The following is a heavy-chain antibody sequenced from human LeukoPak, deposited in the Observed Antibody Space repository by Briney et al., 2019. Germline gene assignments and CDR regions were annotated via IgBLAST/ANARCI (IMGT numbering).Heavy chain of an antibody. D-gene: IGHD3-10*01. CDR2: ISSSGSTI. Sequence: GGSLRLSCAPSGFTFIIYEMDCVRQAPWKGLEWVSYISSSGSTIYYADSVKGRFTISRDNAKNSLYLQMNSLRADDTAVYYCAREQYDYGSGNYYYPDYWGQGTLVTVSS. J-gene: IGHJ4*02. V-gene: IGHV3-48*03. CDR3: AREQYDYGSGNYYYPDY. CDR1: GFTFIIYE.